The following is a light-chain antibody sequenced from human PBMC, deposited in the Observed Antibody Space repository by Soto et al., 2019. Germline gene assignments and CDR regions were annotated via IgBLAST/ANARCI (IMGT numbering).Light chain of an antibody. CDR2: GAL. Sequence: EIVLTQSPGTLSLSPGERATLSCRASQSVSSNYLAWYQQRPGQAPRLLIYGALARATGIPDRFSGSGSGTDFTLTISRLEPEDFAVYYCLQYGILRWTFGQGTKVEIK. J-gene: IGKJ1*01. V-gene: IGKV3-20*01. CDR3: LQYGILRWT. CDR1: QSVSSNY.